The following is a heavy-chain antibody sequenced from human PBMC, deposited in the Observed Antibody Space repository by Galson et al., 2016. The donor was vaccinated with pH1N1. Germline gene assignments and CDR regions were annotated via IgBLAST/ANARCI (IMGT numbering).Heavy chain of an antibody. J-gene: IGHJ6*02. CDR2: ILPIVGIT. V-gene: IGHV1-69*02. D-gene: IGHD3-10*01. CDR1: GGTLSRHT. Sequence: SVKVSCKASGGTLSRHTISWVRQAPGQGLEWMGRILPIVGITNYAQKLQGRVTIIADRCKSTGSMELSGLTSDDTAVYYCATETGSSGMDVWDQGTTVTVSS. CDR3: ATETGSSGMDV.